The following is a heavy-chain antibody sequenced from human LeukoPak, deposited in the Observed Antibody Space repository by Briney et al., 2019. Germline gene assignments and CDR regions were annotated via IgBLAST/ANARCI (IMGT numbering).Heavy chain of an antibody. D-gene: IGHD2-21*02. V-gene: IGHV3-66*02. CDR1: GFTVSSNY. CDR2: IYSGGST. J-gene: IGHJ4*02. CDR3: ARDAYCGGDCYSNDY. Sequence: PGGSLRLSCAASGFTVSSNYTSWVRQAPGKGLEWVSVIYSGGSTYYADSVKGRFTISRDNSKNTLYLQMNSLRAEDTAVYYCARDAYCGGDCYSNDYWGQGTLVTVSS.